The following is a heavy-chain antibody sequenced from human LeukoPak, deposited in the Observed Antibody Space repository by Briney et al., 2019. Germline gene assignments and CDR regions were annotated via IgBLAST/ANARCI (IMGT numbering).Heavy chain of an antibody. V-gene: IGHV1-2*02. CDR2: INPNSGGT. CDR1: GYTFTGYY. D-gene: IGHD5-12*01. CDR3: AGDYKYSGYDSEYYFDY. J-gene: IGHJ4*02. Sequence: ASVKVSCKASGYTFTGYYMHWVRQAPGQGLEWMGWINPNSGGTNYAQKFQGRVTMTRDTSISTAYMELSRLRSDDTAVYYCAGDYKYSGYDSEYYFDYWGQGTLVTVSS.